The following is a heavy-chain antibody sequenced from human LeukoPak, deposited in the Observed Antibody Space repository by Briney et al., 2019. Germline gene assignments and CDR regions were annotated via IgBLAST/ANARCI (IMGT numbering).Heavy chain of an antibody. D-gene: IGHD3-22*01. CDR2: ISYDGSNK. J-gene: IGHJ1*01. V-gene: IGHV3-30*18. CDR3: AKATYYYDSSNIQH. CDR1: GFTFSSYG. Sequence: GGSLRLSCAASGFTFSSYGMHWVRQAPGKGLEWVAVISYDGSNKYYADSVKGRFTISRDNSKNTLYLQINSLRAEDTAVYYCAKATYYYDSSNIQHWGQGTLVTVSS.